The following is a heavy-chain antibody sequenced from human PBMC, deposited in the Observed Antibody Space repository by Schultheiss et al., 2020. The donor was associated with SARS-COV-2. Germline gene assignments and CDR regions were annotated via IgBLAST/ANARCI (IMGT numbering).Heavy chain of an antibody. Sequence: ALVKVSCKASGYTFTSYGISWVRQAPGQGLEWMGWISAYNGNTNYAQKLQGRVTMTTDTSTSTAYMELRSLRSDDTAVYYCARDEGGSYKGVSFDYWGQGTLVTVSS. J-gene: IGHJ4*02. CDR2: ISAYNGNT. CDR3: ARDEGGSYKGVSFDY. D-gene: IGHD1-26*01. V-gene: IGHV1-18*01. CDR1: GYTFTSYG.